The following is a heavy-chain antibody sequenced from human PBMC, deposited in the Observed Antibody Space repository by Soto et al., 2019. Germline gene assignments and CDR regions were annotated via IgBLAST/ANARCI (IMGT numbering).Heavy chain of an antibody. V-gene: IGHV1-69*01. J-gene: IGHJ4*02. CDR2: IIPIVGTA. CDR1: GGTFSSYA. CDR3: AGSRKGGWIQLY. D-gene: IGHD5-18*01. Sequence: QVQLVQSGAEVEKPGSSVKVSCKASGGTFSSYAISWVRQAPGQGLEWMGGIIPIVGTANYAQKFQGRVTITADESTSTAYMERSSLRSEDTAVYYCAGSRKGGWIQLYWGQGTLVTVSS.